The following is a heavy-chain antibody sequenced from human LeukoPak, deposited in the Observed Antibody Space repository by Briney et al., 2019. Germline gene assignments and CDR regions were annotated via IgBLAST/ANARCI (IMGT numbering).Heavy chain of an antibody. J-gene: IGHJ6*02. CDR2: INPNSGGT. CDR3: ALPYCSSTSCQVYGMDV. Sequence: ASVKVSCKASGYTFTGYYMHWVRQAPGQGLEWMGWINPNSGGTNYAQKFQGRVTMTRDTSISTAYMELSRLRSDDTAVYYCALPYCSSTSCQVYGMDVWGQGTTVTVSS. D-gene: IGHD2-2*01. V-gene: IGHV1-2*02. CDR1: GYTFTGYY.